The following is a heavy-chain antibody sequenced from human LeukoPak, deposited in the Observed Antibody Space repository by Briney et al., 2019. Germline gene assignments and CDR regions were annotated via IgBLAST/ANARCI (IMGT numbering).Heavy chain of an antibody. CDR1: GFTVSSNY. CDR2: IYSGGST. D-gene: IGHD3-9*01. CDR3: ARDSILTGAVLGAFDI. V-gene: IGHV3-53*01. Sequence: GGSLRLSCAASGFTVSSNYMSWVRQAPGKGLEWASVIYSGGSTYYADSVKGRFTIPRDNSKNTLYLQMNSLRAEDTAVYYCARDSILTGAVLGAFDIWGQGTMVTVSS. J-gene: IGHJ3*02.